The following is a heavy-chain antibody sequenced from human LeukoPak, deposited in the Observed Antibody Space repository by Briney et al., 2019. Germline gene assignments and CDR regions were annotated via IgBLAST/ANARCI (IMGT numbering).Heavy chain of an antibody. CDR2: IHYSGNT. J-gene: IGHJ4*02. V-gene: IGHV4-39*01. CDR3: ARLGSGPTYYDFWSGYSSFYFDY. D-gene: IGHD3-3*01. Sequence: PSETLSLTCTVSGGSTSSSNYYWGWIRQPPGKGLEWIGGIHYSGNTYYNPSLKSRVTISVDTSKNQFSLKLSSVTAADTAVYYCARLGSGPTYYDFWSGYSSFYFDYWGQGTLVTVSS. CDR1: GGSTSSSNYY.